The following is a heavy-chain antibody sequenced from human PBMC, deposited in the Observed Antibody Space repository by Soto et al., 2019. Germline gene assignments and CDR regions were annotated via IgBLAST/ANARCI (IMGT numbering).Heavy chain of an antibody. V-gene: IGHV6-1*01. CDR3: ASSFTVPAAIGY. CDR2: TYYRSKWYI. J-gene: IGHJ4*02. Sequence: SQTLSLTCAISGDSVSGNSGAWNWIRQSPSRGLEWLGRTYYRSKWYIDYAVSVKSRITINPDTSKNQFSLQLNSVTPEDTAVYYCASSFTVPAAIGYWGQGTLVTVSS. D-gene: IGHD2-2*02. CDR1: GDSVSGNSGA.